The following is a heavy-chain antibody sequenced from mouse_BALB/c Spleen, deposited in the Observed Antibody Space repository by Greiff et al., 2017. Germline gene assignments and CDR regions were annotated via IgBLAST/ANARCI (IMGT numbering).Heavy chain of an antibody. J-gene: IGHJ3*01. V-gene: IGHV1-4*02. CDR1: GYTFTSNT. Sequence: QVQLQQSAAELARPGASVKMSCKASGYTFTSNTMHWVKQRPGQGLEWIGYINPSSGYTEYNQKFKDKTTLTADKSSSTAYMQLSSLTSEDSAVYYCARDGPDPFAYWGQGTLVTVSA. CDR2: INPSSGYT. D-gene: IGHD2-3*01. CDR3: ARDGPDPFAY.